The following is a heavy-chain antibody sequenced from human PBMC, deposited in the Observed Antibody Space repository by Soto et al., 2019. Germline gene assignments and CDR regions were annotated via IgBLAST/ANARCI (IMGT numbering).Heavy chain of an antibody. CDR3: AKWGGSSSPRYYYYGMDV. CDR2: ISGSGGST. J-gene: IGHJ6*02. CDR1: GFKFGDHY. D-gene: IGHD6-6*01. V-gene: IGHV3-23*01. Sequence: GGSLRLSCAASGFKFGDHYMSWVRQAPGKGLEWVSAISGSGGSTYYADSVKGRFTISRDNSKNTLYLQMNSLRAEDTAVYYCAKWGGSSSPRYYYYGMDVWGQGTTVTVSS.